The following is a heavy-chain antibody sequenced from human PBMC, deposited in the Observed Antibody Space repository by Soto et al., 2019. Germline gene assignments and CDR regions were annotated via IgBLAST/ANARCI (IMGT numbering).Heavy chain of an antibody. J-gene: IGHJ6*01. D-gene: IGHD5-18*01. CDR1: GGTFSSYA. Sequence: SVKVSCKASGGTFSSYAISWVRQAPGQGLEWKGGIIPIFGTANYAQKFQGRVTITADESTSTAYMELSSLRSEDTAVYYCARLHVATAMESEFDNYSNNDMDAWGQGSTVTISS. CDR3: ARLHVATAMESEFDNYSNNDMDA. V-gene: IGHV1-69*13. CDR2: IIPIFGTA.